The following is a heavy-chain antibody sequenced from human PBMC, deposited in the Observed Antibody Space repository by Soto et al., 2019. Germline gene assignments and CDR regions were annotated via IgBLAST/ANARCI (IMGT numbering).Heavy chain of an antibody. CDR1: GGTFSSYT. CDR3: ASSFGYNTGAFDI. D-gene: IGHD5-12*01. Sequence: QVQLVQSGAEVKKPGSSVKVSCKASGGTFSSYTISWVRQAPGQGLEWMGRIIPILGIANYAQKFQGRVTTTADKSTSTAYMELSSLRSEDTAVYYCASSFGYNTGAFDIWGQGTMVTVSS. V-gene: IGHV1-69*02. CDR2: IIPILGIA. J-gene: IGHJ3*02.